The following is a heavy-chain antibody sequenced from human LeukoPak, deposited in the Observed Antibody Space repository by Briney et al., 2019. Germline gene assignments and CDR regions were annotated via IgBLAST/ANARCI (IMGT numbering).Heavy chain of an antibody. CDR3: ARLTESSGYSFPPPDEADPPLYLDY. CDR2: IYYSGST. V-gene: IGHV4-59*01. CDR1: GGSISSYY. J-gene: IGHJ4*02. Sequence: SETLSLTCTVSGGSISSYYWNWIRQPPGKGLELIGYIYYSGSTNYNPSLKSRVTISVDTSKNQFSLKLSSVTAADTAVYYCARLTESSGYSFPPPDEADPPLYLDYWGQGTLVTVSS. D-gene: IGHD3-22*01.